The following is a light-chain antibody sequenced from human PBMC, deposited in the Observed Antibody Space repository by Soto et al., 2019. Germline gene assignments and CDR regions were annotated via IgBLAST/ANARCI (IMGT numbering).Light chain of an antibody. J-gene: IGLJ1*01. CDR3: AAWDDSLNGYV. V-gene: IGLV1-44*01. CDR1: SSNIGTNT. CDR2: GDN. Sequence: QSVLTQSPSASGTPGQRVTISCSGSSSNIGTNTVNWYQQLPGTAPKLLLYGDNQRPSGVPDRFSGSKSGTSASLAISGLQYEDEAEYYRAAWDDSLNGYVFAAGTKLTVL.